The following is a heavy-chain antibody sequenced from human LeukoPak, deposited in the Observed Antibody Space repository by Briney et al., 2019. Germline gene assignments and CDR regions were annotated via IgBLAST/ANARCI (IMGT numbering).Heavy chain of an antibody. V-gene: IGHV3-33*01. D-gene: IGHD1-26*01. CDR1: GFTFSSYG. J-gene: IGHJ4*02. CDR3: ARDLTRSGSYYFDY. CDR2: IWYDGSNK. Sequence: GGSLRLSCAASGFTFSSYGMHWVRQAPGKGLEWVAVIWYDGSNKYYADSVKGRFTISRDNSKNTLYLQMNSLRAEDTAVYYCARDLTRSGSYYFDYWGQGTLVTVSS.